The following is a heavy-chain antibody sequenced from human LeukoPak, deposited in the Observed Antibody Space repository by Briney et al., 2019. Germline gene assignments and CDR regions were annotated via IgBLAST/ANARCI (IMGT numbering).Heavy chain of an antibody. Sequence: PSETLSLTCTVSGASITNYYWSWIRQSAGKGLEWIGRIYPSGSTHSNPSLKSRVTMSLDTSKNQFSLGLSSVTAADTAVYYCARVRPTCNDGTFDYWVQGTLVTVSS. J-gene: IGHJ4*02. V-gene: IGHV4-4*07. CDR1: GASITNYY. CDR3: ARVRPTCNDGTFDY. CDR2: IYPSGST. D-gene: IGHD1-1*01.